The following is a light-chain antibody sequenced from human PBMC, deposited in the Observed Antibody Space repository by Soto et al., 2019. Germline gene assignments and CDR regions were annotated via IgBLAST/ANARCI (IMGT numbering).Light chain of an antibody. CDR2: DAS. CDR3: QQRSDWPLT. J-gene: IGKJ4*01. Sequence: LSQSPVTLSLYTGERATLSCRASQSVSTYLAWYQQKVGQAPRLLIYDASKRATGVPARFRGSGSGTDFTLTISSLEPEDFAVYYCQQRSDWPLTFGGGTNVDIK. CDR1: QSVSTY. V-gene: IGKV3-11*01.